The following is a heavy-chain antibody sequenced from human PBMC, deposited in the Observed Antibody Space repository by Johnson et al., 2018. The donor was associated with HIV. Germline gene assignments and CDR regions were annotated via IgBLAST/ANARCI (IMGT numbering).Heavy chain of an antibody. CDR2: ISWNSGTI. V-gene: IGHV3-9*01. D-gene: IGHD3-3*01. CDR1: GFTFDDYA. Sequence: QLVESGGGLVQPGRSLRLSCAASGFTFDDYAMHWVRQAPGKGLEWISGISWNSGTIGYADSVKGRFTIFRDSAKNSLYLQMNSLRTEDTALYYCAKDQGRFLEWLSAFDIWGQGTMVTVSS. J-gene: IGHJ3*02. CDR3: AKDQGRFLEWLSAFDI.